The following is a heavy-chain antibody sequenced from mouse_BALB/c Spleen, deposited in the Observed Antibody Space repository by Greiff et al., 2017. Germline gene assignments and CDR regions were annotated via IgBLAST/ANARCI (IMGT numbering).Heavy chain of an antibody. CDR3: ARELRHYYAMDY. D-gene: IGHD1-1*01. J-gene: IGHJ4*01. Sequence: DVKLVESGGGLVQPGGSLKLSCAASGFTFSSYGMSWVRQTPDKRLELVATINSNGGSTYYPDSVKGRFTISRDNAKNTLYLQMSSLKSEDTAMYYCARELRHYYAMDYWGQGTSVTVSS. CDR1: GFTFSSYG. V-gene: IGHV5-6-3*01. CDR2: INSNGGST.